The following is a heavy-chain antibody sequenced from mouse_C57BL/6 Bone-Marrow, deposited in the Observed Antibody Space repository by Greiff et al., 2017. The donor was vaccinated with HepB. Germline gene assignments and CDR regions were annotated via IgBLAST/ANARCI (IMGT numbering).Heavy chain of an antibody. D-gene: IGHD2-4*01. CDR2: ISSGGDYI. J-gene: IGHJ2*01. V-gene: IGHV5-9-1*02. CDR1: GFTFSSYA. CDR3: TRDRLLRRPYFDN. Sequence: EVKVVESGEGLVKPGGSLKLSCAASGFTFSSYAMSWVRQTPEKRLEWVAYISSGGDYIYYADSVKGRFTISRDNARNTLYLQMRSRKSEDTAMYYYTRDRLLRRPYFDNWDQGTTLTVSS.